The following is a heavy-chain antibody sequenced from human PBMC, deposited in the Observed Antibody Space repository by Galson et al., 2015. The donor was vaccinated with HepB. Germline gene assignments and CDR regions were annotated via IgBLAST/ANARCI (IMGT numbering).Heavy chain of an antibody. CDR1: GFSVTSNGVT. V-gene: IGHV2-5*02. J-gene: IGHJ6*03. CDR2: PASDDAK. D-gene: IGHD3-10*01. Sequence: PALVTPTQTLTLTCTFSGFSVTSNGVTVGWIRQPPGKALEWLALPASDDAKRHTPPLKRRPTIPKGPSENQVGLTMTNLDSVDTATYYCAHIRSHDRGSGTRSCYYYEYTDVWGKGITVTVSS. CDR3: AHIRSHDRGSGTRSCYYYEYTDV.